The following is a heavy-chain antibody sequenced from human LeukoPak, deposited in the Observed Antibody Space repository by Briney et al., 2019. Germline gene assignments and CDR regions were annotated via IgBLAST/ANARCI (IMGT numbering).Heavy chain of an antibody. J-gene: IGHJ4*02. Sequence: GGSLRLSCAAPGFTFSSYAMHWVRQAPGKGLEWVAIISYDGSNKYYADSVKGRFTISRDNSKNTLYLQMNSLRAEDTAVYYCARDSAHSSSWYEFDYWGQGTLVTVSS. CDR2: ISYDGSNK. CDR1: GFTFSSYA. D-gene: IGHD6-13*01. V-gene: IGHV3-30-3*01. CDR3: ARDSAHSSSWYEFDY.